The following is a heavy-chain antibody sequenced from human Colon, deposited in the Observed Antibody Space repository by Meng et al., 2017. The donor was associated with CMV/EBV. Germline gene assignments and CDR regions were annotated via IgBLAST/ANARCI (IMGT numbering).Heavy chain of an antibody. J-gene: IGHJ6*02. Sequence: GGSLRLSCAASGFTFSTYSMNWVRQAPGRGLEWVSSISSSSDVIYYADSVKGRFTISRDNAKNSLYLQMDSLRAADTAVYYCAKDRTVGGYTFGLDVWGQGTTVTVSS. CDR2: ISSSSDVI. D-gene: IGHD5-12*01. CDR3: AKDRTVGGYTFGLDV. V-gene: IGHV3-21*04. CDR1: GFTFSTYS.